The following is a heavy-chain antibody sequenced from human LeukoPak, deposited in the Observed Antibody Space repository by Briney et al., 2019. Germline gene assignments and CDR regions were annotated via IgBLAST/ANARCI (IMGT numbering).Heavy chain of an antibody. D-gene: IGHD2-15*01. Sequence: PGGSLRLSCAASEFSVGSNYMTWVRQAPGKGLEWVSLIYSGGSTYYADSVKGRFTISRDNSKNTLYLQMNSLRAEDTAVYYCARESFGGSPLVHWGQGTLVTVSS. J-gene: IGHJ4*02. CDR3: ARESFGGSPLVH. CDR2: IYSGGST. V-gene: IGHV3-66*01. CDR1: EFSVGSNY.